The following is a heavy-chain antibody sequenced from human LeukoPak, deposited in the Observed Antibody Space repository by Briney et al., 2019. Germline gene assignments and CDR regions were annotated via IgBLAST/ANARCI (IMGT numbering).Heavy chain of an antibody. CDR3: AKDGFMKINWFDP. CDR2: IYSGGNT. V-gene: IGHV3-53*01. J-gene: IGHJ5*02. Sequence: AGGSLRLSCTVSGFTVSSNSWSWVRQAPGKGLEWVSFIYSGGNTHYSDSVTGRFTISRDNSKNTLYLQMNSLRAEDTAVYYCAKDGFMKINWFDPWGQGTLVTVSS. CDR1: GFTVSSNS. D-gene: IGHD3-16*01.